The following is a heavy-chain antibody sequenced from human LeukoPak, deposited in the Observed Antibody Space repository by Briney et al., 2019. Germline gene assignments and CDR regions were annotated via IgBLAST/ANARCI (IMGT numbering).Heavy chain of an antibody. J-gene: IGHJ5*02. CDR1: GYTFTGYY. CDR2: INPNSGGT. V-gene: IGHV1-2*02. Sequence: PWASVKVSCKASGYTFTGYYMHWVRQAPGQGLEWMGWINPNSGGTNYAQKFQGRVTMTRDTSISTAYMELSRLRSDDTAVYYCAREPVLLWFGELKNWFDPWGQGTLVTVSS. D-gene: IGHD3-10*01. CDR3: AREPVLLWFGELKNWFDP.